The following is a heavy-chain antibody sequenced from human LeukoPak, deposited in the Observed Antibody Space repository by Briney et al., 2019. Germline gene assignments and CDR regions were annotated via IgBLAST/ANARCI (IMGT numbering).Heavy chain of an antibody. D-gene: IGHD6-6*01. J-gene: IGHJ3*02. CDR1: GYTFTSYD. Sequence: ASVKVSCKASGYTFTSYDINWVRQATGQGLEWMGWMNPNSGNTGYAQKFQGRVTITRNTSISTAYMELSSLRSEDTAVYYCARALSIAARFVAFDIWGKGTMVTVSS. CDR3: ARALSIAARFVAFDI. V-gene: IGHV1-8*03. CDR2: MNPNSGNT.